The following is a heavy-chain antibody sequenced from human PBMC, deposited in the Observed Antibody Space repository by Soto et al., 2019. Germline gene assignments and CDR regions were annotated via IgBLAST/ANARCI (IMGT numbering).Heavy chain of an antibody. CDR2: INHSGST. V-gene: IGHV4-34*01. CDR1: GGSFSGYY. J-gene: IGHJ6*02. CDR3: ARGVLWFGSYYYGMDV. Sequence: SETLSLTCAVYGGSFSGYYWSWIRQPPGKGLEWIGEINHSGSTNYNPSLKSRVTISVDTSKNQFSLKLSSVTAADTAVYYCARGVLWFGSYYYGMDVWGQGTTVTVSS. D-gene: IGHD3-10*01.